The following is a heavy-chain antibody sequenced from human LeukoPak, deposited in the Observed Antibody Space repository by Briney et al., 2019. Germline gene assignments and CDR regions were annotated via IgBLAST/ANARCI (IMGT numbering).Heavy chain of an antibody. V-gene: IGHV3-30-3*01. CDR1: GFSFSSYA. J-gene: IGHJ4*02. D-gene: IGHD3-22*01. Sequence: GRALRLSCAASGFSFSSYAMHWVRQAPGKGLEWVAVISYDGSNKYYADSVKGRFTISRDNSKNTLYLQMNSLRAEDTAVYYCARETPPIEDSSGYSRRGFDYWGQGTLVTVSS. CDR2: ISYDGSNK. CDR3: ARETPPIEDSSGYSRRGFDY.